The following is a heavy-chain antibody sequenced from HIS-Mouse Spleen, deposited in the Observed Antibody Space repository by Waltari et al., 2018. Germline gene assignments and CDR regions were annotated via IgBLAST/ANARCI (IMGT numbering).Heavy chain of an antibody. CDR3: AREIPYSSSWYDWYFDL. CDR1: GGSISSSSYY. V-gene: IGHV4-39*07. D-gene: IGHD6-13*01. Sequence: QLQLQESGPGLVKPSETLSLTCTVSGGSISSSSYYWGWIRQPPGKGLGWIGSIYYSGSPYSNPSLKSRVTISVDTSKNQFSLKLSSVTAADTAVYYCAREIPYSSSWYDWYFDLWGRGTLVTVSS. CDR2: IYYSGSP. J-gene: IGHJ2*01.